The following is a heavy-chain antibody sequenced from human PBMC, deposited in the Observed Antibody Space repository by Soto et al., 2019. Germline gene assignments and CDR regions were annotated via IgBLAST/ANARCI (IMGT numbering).Heavy chain of an antibody. D-gene: IGHD3-22*01. Sequence: SVKVSCKASGGTFSGYAISWVRQAPGQGLEWMGGIIPIFGTANYAQKFQGRVTITADESTSTAYMELSSLRSEDTAVYYCARDHPRDSSGYYPGGNWFDPWGQGTLVTVSS. V-gene: IGHV1-69*13. J-gene: IGHJ5*02. CDR2: IIPIFGTA. CDR1: GGTFSGYA. CDR3: ARDHPRDSSGYYPGGNWFDP.